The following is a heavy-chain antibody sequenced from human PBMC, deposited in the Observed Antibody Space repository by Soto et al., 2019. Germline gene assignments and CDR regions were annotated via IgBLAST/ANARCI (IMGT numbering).Heavy chain of an antibody. V-gene: IGHV4-39*01. CDR2: IYYSGST. Sequence: PSETLSLTCTVSGGSISSSSYYWGWIRQPPGKGLEWIGSIYYSGSTYYNPSLKSRVTISVDTSKNQFSLKLSSVTAADTAVYYCASSSGPLYYYYMDVWGKGTTVTVSS. D-gene: IGHD6-19*01. CDR1: GGSISSSSYY. CDR3: ASSSGPLYYYYMDV. J-gene: IGHJ6*03.